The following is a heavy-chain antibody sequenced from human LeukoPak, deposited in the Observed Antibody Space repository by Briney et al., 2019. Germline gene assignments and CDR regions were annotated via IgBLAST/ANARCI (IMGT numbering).Heavy chain of an antibody. J-gene: IGHJ5*02. Sequence: GGSLRLSCAASGFTVINHYMRWVRQAPGKGLEWVSSIYSGGGTSYADSVKGRFTISRDNSKNTLYLQMNSLRVEDTAVYYCSRDYYGPWGQGTLVTVSS. D-gene: IGHD3-22*01. CDR1: GFTVINHY. V-gene: IGHV3-66*02. CDR3: SRDYYGP. CDR2: IYSGGGT.